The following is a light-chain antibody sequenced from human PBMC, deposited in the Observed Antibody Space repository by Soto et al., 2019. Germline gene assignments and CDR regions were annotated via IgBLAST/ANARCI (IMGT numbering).Light chain of an antibody. V-gene: IGKV1-39*01. CDR2: TIS. CDR1: QNIDIY. Sequence: DVQMTQPPSSLSASVGDRVTITCRASQNIDIYLNWYQQKPGRPPTLLIYTISRLQSGVPTRFSGSGSGTDFTLTISNLQPEDFATYSCHQSYITPPAVGQGTKVDIK. J-gene: IGKJ2*01. CDR3: HQSYITPPA.